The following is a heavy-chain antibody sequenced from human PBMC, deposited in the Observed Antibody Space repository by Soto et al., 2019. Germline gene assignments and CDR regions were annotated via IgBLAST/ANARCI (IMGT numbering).Heavy chain of an antibody. V-gene: IGHV3-64D*08. D-gene: IGHD2-15*01. Sequence: EVQLVESGGDLVQPGGSLRLSCSASGFTFSIYSMHWVRQAPGKGLEYVSAISHNGGDTYYADSVKGRFTISRDNSKNTLYLQMSSLRAEDTAVYYCVKRWSRDENDYWGQGTLVTVSS. CDR1: GFTFSIYS. J-gene: IGHJ4*02. CDR2: ISHNGGDT. CDR3: VKRWSRDENDY.